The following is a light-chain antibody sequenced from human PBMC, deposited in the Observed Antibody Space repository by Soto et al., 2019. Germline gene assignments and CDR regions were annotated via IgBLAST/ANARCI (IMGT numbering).Light chain of an antibody. CDR2: GAS. CDR3: QQYDISPPLT. V-gene: IGKV3-20*01. CDR1: QTISSSY. J-gene: IGKJ4*01. Sequence: EIVMTQSPVTLSVSPGERATLSCRASQTISSSYLAWYQQKPGQAPRLIIYGASNRATGIPDRFSGSGSGTDFTLTISRLEPEDFAVYYCQQYDISPPLTFGGGTKVDIK.